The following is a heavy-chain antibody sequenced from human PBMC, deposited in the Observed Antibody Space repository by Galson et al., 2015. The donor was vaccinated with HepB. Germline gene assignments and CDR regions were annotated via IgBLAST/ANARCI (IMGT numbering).Heavy chain of an antibody. Sequence: RLSCEASGFTFSNYAMPWVRQAPGQGLEWVSFITYSGGNTYYAEYVKGRLTISRDKSKNTLYLEMSSLRSEDTAVYYCAKAYSPFGDYSKNDYWGQGTLVTVSS. CDR2: ITYSGGNT. J-gene: IGHJ4*02. D-gene: IGHD4-17*01. CDR1: GFTFSNYA. V-gene: IGHV3-23*01. CDR3: AKAYSPFGDYSKNDY.